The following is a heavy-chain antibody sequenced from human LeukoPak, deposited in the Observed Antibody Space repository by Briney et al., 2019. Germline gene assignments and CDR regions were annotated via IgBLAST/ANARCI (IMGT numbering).Heavy chain of an antibody. V-gene: IGHV3-33*01. CDR1: GFTFSSYG. Sequence: GGSLRLSCAASGFTFSSYGMHWVRQAPGKGLEWVAVIWFDGSKKYYADSVKGRFTISRDNPKNTLYLQMNSLRAEDTAVYYCARDRDWGCSYCSYWGQGTLVTVSS. J-gene: IGHJ4*02. CDR2: IWFDGSKK. D-gene: IGHD7-27*01. CDR3: ARDRDWGCSYCSY.